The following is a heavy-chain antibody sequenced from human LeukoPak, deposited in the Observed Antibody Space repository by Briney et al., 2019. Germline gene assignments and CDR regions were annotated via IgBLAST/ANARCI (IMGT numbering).Heavy chain of an antibody. V-gene: IGHV4-30-4*07. Sequence: SETLSLTCAVSGGSISSGGYSWSWIRQPPGKGLEWIGYIYYSGSTYYNPSLKSRVTISVDTSKNQFSLKLSSVTAADTAVYYCARVTTVVTPTNSYYYYYMDVWGKGTTVTVSS. D-gene: IGHD4-23*01. J-gene: IGHJ6*03. CDR1: GGSISSGGYS. CDR3: ARVTTVVTPTNSYYYYYMDV. CDR2: IYYSGST.